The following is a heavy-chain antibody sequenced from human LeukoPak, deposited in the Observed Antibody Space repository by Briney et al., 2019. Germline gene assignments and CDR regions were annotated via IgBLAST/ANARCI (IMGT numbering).Heavy chain of an antibody. CDR1: GFTFSSYA. CDR3: AKDRRFYDILTGYRMVRGGPDAFDI. Sequence: GGSLRLSCAASGFTFSSYAMSWVRQAPGKGLEWVSAISGSGGSTYYADSVKGRFTISGDNSKNTLYLQMNSLRAEDTAVYYCAKDRRFYDILTGYRMVRGGPDAFDIWGQGTMVTVSS. V-gene: IGHV3-23*01. J-gene: IGHJ3*02. D-gene: IGHD3-9*01. CDR2: ISGSGGST.